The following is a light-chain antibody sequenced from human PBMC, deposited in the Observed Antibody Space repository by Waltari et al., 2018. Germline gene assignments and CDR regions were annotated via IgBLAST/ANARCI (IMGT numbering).Light chain of an antibody. CDR3: QQYYTSPLS. J-gene: IGKJ4*01. V-gene: IGKV4-1*01. CDR2: WAS. Sequence: DIVMTQSPDSLTVSLGERATVNCKSSQTLLHRSNNKNYLAWYQQKPGQPPKLLISWASTRESGVPDRFSGSGSGTHFTLTINSLQAADVAVYYCQQYYTSPLSFGGGTKVEAK. CDR1: QTLLHRSNNKNY.